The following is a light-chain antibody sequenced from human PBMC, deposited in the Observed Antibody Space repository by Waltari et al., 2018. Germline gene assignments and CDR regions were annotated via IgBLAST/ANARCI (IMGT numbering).Light chain of an antibody. CDR3: SSYTSSSTLYV. J-gene: IGLJ1*01. V-gene: IGLV2-14*01. CDR1: SSDVGGYNY. Sequence: QSALTQPASVSGSPGQSITISCTGTSSDVGGYNYVSWYQQHPGKAPKLMIYEVSNRPSGLSNRFSGSKSGNTASLTISGLHAEDEADYYCSSYTSSSTLYVFGTGTKVTVL. CDR2: EVS.